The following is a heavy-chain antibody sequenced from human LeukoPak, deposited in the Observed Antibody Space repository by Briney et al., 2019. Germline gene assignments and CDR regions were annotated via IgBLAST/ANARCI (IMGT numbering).Heavy chain of an antibody. CDR2: INPVGTAT. CDR3: GRFGYVAGVDL. J-gene: IGHJ4*02. D-gene: IGHD6-19*01. CDR1: GFSFSSYA. Sequence: GGSLRLSCVASGFSFSSYAMSWVRQAPARGLEFVANINPVGTATYYADPVKGRFTISRDNAKNLVYLQMNSLRAEDTAVYHCGRFGYVAGVDLWGQGTLVTVSS. V-gene: IGHV3-7*01.